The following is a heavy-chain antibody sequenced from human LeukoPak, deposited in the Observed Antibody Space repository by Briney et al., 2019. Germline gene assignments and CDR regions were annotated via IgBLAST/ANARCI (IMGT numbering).Heavy chain of an antibody. CDR3: ARKLGYCSSTSCRNFDY. J-gene: IGHJ4*02. V-gene: IGHV4-59*12. D-gene: IGHD2-2*01. Sequence: SETLSLTCTVSGGSISSYYWSWIRQPPGKGLEWIGYIYYSGSTNYNPSLKSRVTISVDTSKNQFSLKLSSVTAADTAVYYCARKLGYCSSTSCRNFDYWGQGTLVTVSS. CDR2: IYYSGST. CDR1: GGSISSYY.